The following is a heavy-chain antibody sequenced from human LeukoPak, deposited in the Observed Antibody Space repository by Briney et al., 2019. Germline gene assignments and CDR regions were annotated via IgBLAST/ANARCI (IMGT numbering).Heavy chain of an antibody. V-gene: IGHV4-31*03. Sequence: SETLSLTCTVSGGSISSGGYYWSWIRQHPGKGLEWIGYIYYSGSTYYNPSLKSRVTISVDTSKNQFSLKLSSVTAADTAVYYCASLNTAMAASDYWGQGTLVAVSS. D-gene: IGHD5-18*01. CDR3: ASLNTAMAASDY. J-gene: IGHJ4*02. CDR1: GGSISSGGYY. CDR2: IYYSGST.